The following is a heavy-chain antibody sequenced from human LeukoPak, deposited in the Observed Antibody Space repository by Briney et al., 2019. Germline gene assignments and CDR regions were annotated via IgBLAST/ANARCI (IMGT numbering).Heavy chain of an antibody. J-gene: IGHJ4*02. Sequence: SETLSLTCTVSGGSISSYYWSWIRQPPGKGLEWIGFIFYSGTTNYNPSLKSRVTISVDTSKNQFSLKLSSVAAADTAVYYCARASHDYGDYSHFDYWGQGTLVTVSS. D-gene: IGHD4-17*01. CDR2: IFYSGTT. CDR3: ARASHDYGDYSHFDY. CDR1: GGSISSYY. V-gene: IGHV4-59*12.